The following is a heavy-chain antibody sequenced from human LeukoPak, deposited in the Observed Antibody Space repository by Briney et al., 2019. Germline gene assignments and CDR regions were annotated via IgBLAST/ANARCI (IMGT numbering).Heavy chain of an antibody. V-gene: IGHV3-74*01. CDR1: GFTFSDYW. CDR3: AGGGPIYCSGDSCYPGDY. J-gene: IGHJ4*02. Sequence: PGGSLRLSCAASGFTFSDYWMHWVRQAPGKGLVWVSYINADEDRAAYADSVKGRFTISRDNARNTLYLQMNSLRAEDTAVYYCAGGGPIYCSGDSCYPGDYWGQGTLVTVSP. CDR2: INADEDRA. D-gene: IGHD2-15*01.